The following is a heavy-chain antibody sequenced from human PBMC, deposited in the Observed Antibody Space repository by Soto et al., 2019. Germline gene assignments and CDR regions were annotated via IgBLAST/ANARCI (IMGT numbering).Heavy chain of an antibody. D-gene: IGHD3-22*01. CDR2: IRSKAYGGTT. J-gene: IGHJ6*02. V-gene: IGHV3-49*04. CDR1: GFTFGDYA. Sequence: GGSLRLSCTASGFTFGDYAMSWVRQAPGKGLEWVGFIRSKAYGGTTEYASSVKGRFSISRDDYKSIAYLQMNSLKTEDTAVYYCTSSSAHYDSSGYYYYYYGMDVWGQGTTVTVSS. CDR3: TSSSAHYDSSGYYYYYYGMDV.